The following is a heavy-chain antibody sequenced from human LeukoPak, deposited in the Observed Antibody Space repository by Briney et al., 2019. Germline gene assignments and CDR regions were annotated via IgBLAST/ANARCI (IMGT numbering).Heavy chain of an antibody. CDR1: RFTPSSYW. V-gene: IGHV3-7*03. Sequence: GSLRLSSAASRFTPSSYWISWVRPAPGKGGEWVANINQAGSEKYYVDSVKSRFTISRDNAKNSLYLQMNSLRAEDTAVYYCARDQRYFDWLFPGSYFDYWGQGTLVTVSS. J-gene: IGHJ4*02. D-gene: IGHD3-9*01. CDR3: ARDQRYFDWLFPGSYFDY. CDR2: INQAGSEK.